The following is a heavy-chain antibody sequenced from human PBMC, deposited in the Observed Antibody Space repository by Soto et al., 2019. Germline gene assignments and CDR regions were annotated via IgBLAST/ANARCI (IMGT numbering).Heavy chain of an antibody. Sequence: PSETLSLTCTVSGGSISTSSYYWGWIRQPPGKGLEWIGGIYYSGSTYCNPSLRSRLTISLDTAKNQFSLELSSVTAADTAVYYCAALTVAGRRVDYWGQGTLVTVSS. D-gene: IGHD6-19*01. CDR3: AALTVAGRRVDY. CDR2: IYYSGST. V-gene: IGHV4-39*01. J-gene: IGHJ4*02. CDR1: GGSISTSSYY.